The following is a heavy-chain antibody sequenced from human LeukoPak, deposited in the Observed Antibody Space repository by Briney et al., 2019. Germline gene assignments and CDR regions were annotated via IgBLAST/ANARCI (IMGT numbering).Heavy chain of an antibody. V-gene: IGHV3-53*01. CDR3: ARDQQCSGGRCYGAFDI. Sequence: GSLRLSCAASGFTVSSNYMSWVRQAPGKGLEWVSVIYSGGSTYYADSVKGRFTISRDNSKNTLYLQMNSLRAEDTAVYYCARDQQCSGGRCYGAFDIWGQGTMVTVSS. D-gene: IGHD2-15*01. CDR1: GFTVSSNY. J-gene: IGHJ3*02. CDR2: IYSGGST.